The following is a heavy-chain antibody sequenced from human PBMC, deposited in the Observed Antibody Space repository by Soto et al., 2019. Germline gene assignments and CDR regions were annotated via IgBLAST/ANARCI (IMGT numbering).Heavy chain of an antibody. CDR1: GYTFTSYD. J-gene: IGHJ6*02. Sequence: RASVKVSCKASGYTFTSYDINCVRQATGQGLEWMGWMNPNSGNTGYAQKFQGRVTMTRNTSISTAYMELSSLRTEDTAVYYCARGRKGSSWSLRTGGMDVWGQGTTVTVSS. D-gene: IGHD6-13*01. V-gene: IGHV1-8*01. CDR2: MNPNSGNT. CDR3: ARGRKGSSWSLRTGGMDV.